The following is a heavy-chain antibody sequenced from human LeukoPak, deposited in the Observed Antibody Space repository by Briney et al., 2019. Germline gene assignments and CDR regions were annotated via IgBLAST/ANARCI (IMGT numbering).Heavy chain of an antibody. CDR2: IYYSGST. Sequence: SETLSLTCTVSGGSISSYYWSWIRQPPGKGLEWIGYIYYSGSTNYNPSLKSRVTTSVDTSKNQFSLKLSSVTAADTAVYYCARGGIGSSGDYWGQGTLVTVSS. CDR3: ARGGIGSSGDY. V-gene: IGHV4-59*01. J-gene: IGHJ4*02. D-gene: IGHD6-13*01. CDR1: GGSISSYY.